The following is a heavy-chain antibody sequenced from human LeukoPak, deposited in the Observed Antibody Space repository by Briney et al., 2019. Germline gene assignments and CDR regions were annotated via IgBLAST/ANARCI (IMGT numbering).Heavy chain of an antibody. CDR3: AKDPGPIVVGEHYFDY. CDR1: GFTFSSYA. D-gene: IGHD2-15*01. Sequence: GKSLRLFCAASGFTFSSYAMSWVRQAPGKGLQWVSAISPSGGSTYYADSVKDRFTISRDNSKNTLYLQMNSLRAEDTAVYYCAKDPGPIVVGEHYFDYWGQGTLVTVSS. J-gene: IGHJ4*02. CDR2: ISPSGGST. V-gene: IGHV3-23*01.